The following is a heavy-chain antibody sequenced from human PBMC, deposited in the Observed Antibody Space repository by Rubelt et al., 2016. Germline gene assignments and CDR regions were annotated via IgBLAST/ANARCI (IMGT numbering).Heavy chain of an antibody. V-gene: IGHV4-39*02. J-gene: IGHJ4*02. D-gene: IGHD1-7*01. CDR3: AREAGTTATNAIRFDY. Sequence: QVQLQQWGAGLLKPSETLSLTCTVSGGSISSSSYYWGWIRQPPGKGLEWIGSIYYSGSTYYNPSLRSRGTISVDTSKNQFSRKLSSVNAADTAVYYCAREAGTTATNAIRFDYWGQGTLVTVSS. CDR2: IYYSGST. CDR1: GGSISSSSYY.